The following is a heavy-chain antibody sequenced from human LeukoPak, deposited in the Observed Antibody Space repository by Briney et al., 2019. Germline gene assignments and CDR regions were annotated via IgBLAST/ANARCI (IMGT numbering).Heavy chain of an antibody. CDR2: VRRRQNNYAT. J-gene: IGHJ5*02. Sequence: QSGGSLKLSCVASVFAFADSAVHWVRQTPCRGLEGVCCVRRRQNNYATIYGASVKRRFSIYRDNSRSTAPLQMNNLKIDDTALYFCIRHIEWVAPDSWGQGTLVTVSS. D-gene: IGHD6-19*01. CDR3: IRHIEWVAPDS. V-gene: IGHV3-73*01. CDR1: VFAFADSA.